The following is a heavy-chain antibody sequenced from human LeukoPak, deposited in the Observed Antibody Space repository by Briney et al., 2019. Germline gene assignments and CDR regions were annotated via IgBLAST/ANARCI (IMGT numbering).Heavy chain of an antibody. CDR3: ARVLSGAPDAFDF. V-gene: IGHV3-7*01. CDR1: GFIFSSYW. J-gene: IGHJ3*01. CDR2: IKQDGCEK. Sequence: GGSLRLSCAASGFIFSSYWMSWVRQAPGKGLEWVANIKQDGCEKFYVDSVKGRFTISRDSAKNSLYLQVNSLRAEDTAVYYCARVLSGAPDAFDFWGQGTMVTVSS.